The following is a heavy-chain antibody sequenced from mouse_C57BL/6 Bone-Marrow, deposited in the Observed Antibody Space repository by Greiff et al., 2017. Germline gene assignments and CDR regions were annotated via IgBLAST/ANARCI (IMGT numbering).Heavy chain of an antibody. CDR2: IYPGSGST. V-gene: IGHV1-55*01. D-gene: IGHD1-1*01. CDR1: GYTFTSYW. CDR3: ASKYYGSD. J-gene: IGHJ2*01. Sequence: QVQLQQPGAELVKPGASVKMSCKASGYTFTSYWITWVKQRPGQGLEWIGDIYPGSGSTNYTEKFKSKATLTVDTSASTAYMQLSSLTSEDSAVXYCASKYYGSDWGQGTTLTVAS.